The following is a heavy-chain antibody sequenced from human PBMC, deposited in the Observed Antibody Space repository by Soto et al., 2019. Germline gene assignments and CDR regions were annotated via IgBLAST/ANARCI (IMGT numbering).Heavy chain of an antibody. D-gene: IGHD4-4*01. J-gene: IGHJ5*01. CDR3: ARLVSLLQPIDS. Sequence: PXESLRICCRTAGYTFTNYWIGWVRQMPGGGLEWLGLIFPRDFDVRYSPSFEGQVTISADRSTANAFLPWRSLEASDSALYFCARLVSLLQPIDSWGQGTQVTVYS. CDR1: GYTFTNYW. V-gene: IGHV5-51*01. CDR2: IFPRDFDV.